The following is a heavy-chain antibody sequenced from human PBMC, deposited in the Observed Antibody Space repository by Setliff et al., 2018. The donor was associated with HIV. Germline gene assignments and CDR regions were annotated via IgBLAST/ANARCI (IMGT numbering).Heavy chain of an antibody. CDR1: GYSFGDYW. J-gene: IGHJ3*01. D-gene: IGHD3-22*01. CDR2: IFPADSDT. Sequence: GESLKISCRGFGYSFGDYWIGWVRQKPGKGLEWMGIIFPADSDTRVSPSFQGQVSISADRSTYAAFLQWTSLKASDTGMYFCARHRVDTSMLVVKSPGAFDLWGQGTLDTVSS. CDR3: ARHRVDTSMLVVKSPGAFDL. V-gene: IGHV5-51*01.